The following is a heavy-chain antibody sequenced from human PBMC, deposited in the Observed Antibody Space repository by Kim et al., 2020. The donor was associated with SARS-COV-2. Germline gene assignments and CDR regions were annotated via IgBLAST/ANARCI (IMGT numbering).Heavy chain of an antibody. V-gene: IGHV3-23*01. D-gene: IGHD2-15*01. Sequence: GGSLRLSCAVSGFTFSSYAMSWVRQAPGKGLEWVSLISGGGTATYYADSVKGRFTISRDNSKNTLYLQMNSLSAEDTAVYYCAKRAYCSGGSCTQYFDYWGQGTLVIVSS. CDR1: GFTFSSYA. CDR3: AKRAYCSGGSCTQYFDY. CDR2: ISGGGTAT. J-gene: IGHJ4*02.